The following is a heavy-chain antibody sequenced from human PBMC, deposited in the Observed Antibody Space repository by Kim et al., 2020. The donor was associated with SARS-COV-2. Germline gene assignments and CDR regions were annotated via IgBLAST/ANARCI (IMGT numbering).Heavy chain of an antibody. V-gene: IGHV3-23*01. Sequence: ACFAQGRITISRDNSRDTVYLQVNSLTAEDTAVYYCAKENRNSYATARDYWGQGTLVTVSS. CDR3: AKENRNSYATARDY. J-gene: IGHJ4*02. D-gene: IGHD3-16*01.